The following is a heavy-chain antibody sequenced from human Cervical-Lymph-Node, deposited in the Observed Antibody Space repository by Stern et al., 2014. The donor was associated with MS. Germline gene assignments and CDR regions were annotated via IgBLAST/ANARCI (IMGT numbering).Heavy chain of an antibody. V-gene: IGHV4-39*01. D-gene: IGHD4-23*01. CDR2: ISNSEIT. Sequence: QLQLQESGPGLVKPSETLSLTCSVSGASISSTGYYWGWIRQPPGKGLEWIGSISNSEITYYNPSLKSRLTISVDTSKNQISLRLTSLTAADTAVYYCARREGLVTPVLWGQGTLVTVSS. CDR3: ARREGLVTPVL. CDR1: GASISSTGYY. J-gene: IGHJ4*02.